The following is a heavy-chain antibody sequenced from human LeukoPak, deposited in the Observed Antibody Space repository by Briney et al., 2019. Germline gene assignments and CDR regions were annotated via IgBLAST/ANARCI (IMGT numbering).Heavy chain of an antibody. CDR2: ISGSGGSE. CDR1: GFTFSNYV. V-gene: IGHV3-23*01. D-gene: IGHD3-3*01. J-gene: IGHJ6*04. Sequence: GGSLRLSCAASGFTFSNYVMNWVRQAPGKGLEWVSAISGSGGSEYYADSVKGRFSISRDNSKNTLDLQMNSLRAEDTAVYYCAKPRSGTGYYYGMDVWGKGTTVTVSS. CDR3: AKPRSGTGYYYGMDV.